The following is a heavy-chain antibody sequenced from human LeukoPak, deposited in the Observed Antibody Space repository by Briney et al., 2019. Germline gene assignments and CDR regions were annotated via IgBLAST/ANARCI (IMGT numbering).Heavy chain of an antibody. CDR1: GFTFYDYA. Sequence: GRSLRLSCAPSGFTFYDYAMHWVRQAPGKGLEGVSDISWNSGSIGYADSVKGRLTISRDNAKNTLYLQMNSLRAEDTAVYYCARSAAAGFSYYSYYLDVWGKGTTVTIFS. J-gene: IGHJ6*03. CDR2: ISWNSGSI. CDR3: ARSAAAGFSYYSYYLDV. D-gene: IGHD6-13*01. V-gene: IGHV3-9*01.